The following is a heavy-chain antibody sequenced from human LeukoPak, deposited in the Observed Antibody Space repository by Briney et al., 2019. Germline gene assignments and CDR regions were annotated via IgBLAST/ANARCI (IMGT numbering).Heavy chain of an antibody. Sequence: GESLKISCQGSGYSFTSYWIGWVRQMPEKGLEWMGIIYPGDSDIRYSPSLQAQVTISDNKSISTAYLHWSSLNASATAMYYCARLSRMATTLDAFDIWGQGTMVTVSS. D-gene: IGHD5-24*01. CDR3: ARLSRMATTLDAFDI. J-gene: IGHJ3*02. CDR1: GYSFTSYW. V-gene: IGHV5-51*01. CDR2: IYPGDSDI.